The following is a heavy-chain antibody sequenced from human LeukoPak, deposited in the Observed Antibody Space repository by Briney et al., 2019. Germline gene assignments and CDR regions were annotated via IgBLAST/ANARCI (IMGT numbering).Heavy chain of an antibody. CDR1: GVSISSFY. D-gene: IGHD3-10*01. CDR2: IYYKGNT. J-gene: IGHJ5*02. V-gene: IGHV4-59*01. CDR3: ARSYSSGSYYSPFDP. Sequence: PSETLSLTCTVSGVSISSFYWSWIRQPPGKGLEWIGYIYYKGNTNYSPSLTSRVTISLDTSKNQFSLKLSSLTAADTAVYYCARSYSSGSYYSPFDPWGQGTLVTVSS.